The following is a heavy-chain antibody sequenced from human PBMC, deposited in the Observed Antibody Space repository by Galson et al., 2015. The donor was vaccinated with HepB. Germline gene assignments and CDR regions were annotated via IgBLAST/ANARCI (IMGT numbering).Heavy chain of an antibody. D-gene: IGHD2-2*01. CDR1: GFTFSSYG. CDR2: IWYDGSNK. V-gene: IGHV3-33*01. J-gene: IGHJ4*02. Sequence: SLRLSCAASGFTFSSYGMHWVRQAPGKGLEWVAVIWYDGSNKYYADSVKGRFTISRDNSENTLYLQMNSLRAEDTAVYYCARDLFCSSTSCYASPGLYYFDYWGQGTLVTVSS. CDR3: ARDLFCSSTSCYASPGLYYFDY.